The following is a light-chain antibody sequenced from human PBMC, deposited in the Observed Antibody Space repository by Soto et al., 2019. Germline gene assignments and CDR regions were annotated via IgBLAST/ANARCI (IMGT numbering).Light chain of an antibody. J-gene: IGLJ1*01. CDR2: EVS. Sequence: QSVLTQPASVSGSPGQSITISCTGTSSDVGGYNYVSWYQPHPGKAPKLMIYEVSNRPSGVSNRFSGSKSGNTASLTISGLQAEAEADYYCSSYTSSSTEVFGTGTKLTVL. CDR3: SSYTSSSTEV. V-gene: IGLV2-14*01. CDR1: SSDVGGYNY.